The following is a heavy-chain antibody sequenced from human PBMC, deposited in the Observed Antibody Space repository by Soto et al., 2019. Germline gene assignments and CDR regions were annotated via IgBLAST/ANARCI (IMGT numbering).Heavy chain of an antibody. CDR3: ARSQGEIFGVVITPYYYGMDV. CDR1: GFSLSNARMG. CDR2: IFSNDEK. V-gene: IGHV2-26*01. J-gene: IGHJ6*02. D-gene: IGHD3-3*01. Sequence: VSGPTLVNPTETLTLTCTVSGFSLSNARMGVSWIRQPPGKALEWLAHIFSNDEKSYSTSLKSRLTISKDTSKSQVVLTMTNMDPVDTATYYCARSQGEIFGVVITPYYYGMDVWGQGTTVTVSS.